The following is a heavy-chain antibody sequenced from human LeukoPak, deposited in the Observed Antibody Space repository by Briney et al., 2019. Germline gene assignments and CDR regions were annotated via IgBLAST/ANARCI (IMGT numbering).Heavy chain of an antibody. Sequence: SETLSLTCTVSGGSISSYYWSWIRQPPGKGLEWIGYIYYSGSTNYNPSLKSRVTISVGTSKNQFSLKLSSVTAADTAVYYCARAPTRGDWFDPWGQGTLVTVSS. CDR3: ARAPTRGDWFDP. CDR2: IYYSGST. J-gene: IGHJ5*02. V-gene: IGHV4-59*01. D-gene: IGHD2-2*01. CDR1: GGSISSYY.